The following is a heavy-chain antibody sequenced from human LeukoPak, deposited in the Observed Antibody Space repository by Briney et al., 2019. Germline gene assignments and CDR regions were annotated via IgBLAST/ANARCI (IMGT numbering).Heavy chain of an antibody. CDR2: IYIGGST. D-gene: IGHD3-9*01. Sequence: GGSLRLSCAASGITVRSNYMSWVRQAPGKGLEWVSVIYIGGSTYYAESVKGRFTISRDNSKNTLYLQMNSLRAEDTAVYYCARCSDCDWLLVDYWGQGTLVTVSS. V-gene: IGHV3-66*01. CDR3: ARCSDCDWLLVDY. J-gene: IGHJ4*02. CDR1: GITVRSNY.